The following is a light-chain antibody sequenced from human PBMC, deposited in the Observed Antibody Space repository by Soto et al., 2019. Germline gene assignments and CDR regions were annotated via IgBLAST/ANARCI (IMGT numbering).Light chain of an antibody. Sequence: QSVLTQPPSASGTPGQRVTLSCSGSNSNIGGNTVNWYQQVPGTAPELLIYANNQRPSGVPDRFSGSKSGTSASLAISGLQSEDEADYYCVAWDDSLSWVFGGGTKLTV. J-gene: IGLJ3*02. CDR3: VAWDDSLSWV. V-gene: IGLV1-44*01. CDR2: ANN. CDR1: NSNIGGNT.